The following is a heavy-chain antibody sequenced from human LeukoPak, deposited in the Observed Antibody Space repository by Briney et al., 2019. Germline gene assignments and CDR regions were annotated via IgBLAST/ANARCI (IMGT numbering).Heavy chain of an antibody. J-gene: IGHJ5*02. D-gene: IGHD4-23*01. CDR2: IYYSGST. CDR3: ARDHYDYGGIPSGNWFDP. CDR1: GGSISSYY. V-gene: IGHV4-59*12. Sequence: SETLSLTCTVSGGSISSYYWSWIRQPPGKGLEWIGYIYYSGSTNYNPSLKSRVTISVDTSKNQFSLKLSSVTAADTAVYYCARDHYDYGGIPSGNWFDPWGQGTLVTVSS.